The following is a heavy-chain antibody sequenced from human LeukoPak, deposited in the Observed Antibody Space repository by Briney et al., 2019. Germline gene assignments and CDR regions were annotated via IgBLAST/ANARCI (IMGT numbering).Heavy chain of an antibody. D-gene: IGHD3-9*01. CDR1: GFPFSSYA. CDR2: ISGGNGNTYYA. Sequence: TGWSLRLSCAASGFPFSSYAMSWVGQSPGKRPEWVSAISGGNGNTYYAYYADSVRGRFTISRDSSKNTLYLQMNSLRAEDTAVYYCAKFYDILTGYFDYWGQGTLVTVSS. V-gene: IGHV3-23*01. CDR3: AKFYDILTGYFDY. J-gene: IGHJ4*02.